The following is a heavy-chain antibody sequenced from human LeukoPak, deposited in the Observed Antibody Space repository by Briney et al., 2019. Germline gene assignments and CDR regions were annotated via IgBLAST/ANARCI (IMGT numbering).Heavy chain of an antibody. CDR1: GFIFSTCA. CDR3: VKEPRGYSFSFDI. CDR2: ISGSGSKT. D-gene: IGHD5-18*01. V-gene: IGHV3-23*01. J-gene: IGHJ3*02. Sequence: GRSLRLSCAASGFIFSTCAINWVRQAPGKGLEWVSAISGSGSKTFYSDSVKGRFTISRDNPKNTLYLQMNSLRPEDTAVYYCVKEPRGYSFSFDIWGQGTMVTVSS.